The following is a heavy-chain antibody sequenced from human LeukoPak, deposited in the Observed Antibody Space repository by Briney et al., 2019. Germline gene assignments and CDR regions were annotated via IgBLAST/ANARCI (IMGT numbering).Heavy chain of an antibody. CDR3: AKWPGIAVAGTSLYGY. V-gene: IGHV3-23*01. Sequence: GGYLRLSSAASGFTCSSFAMVWVRQAPGKGLEWVSALSGGGGSTYYAHSVKGRFTISRDNSISTLYLQMNSLRAEDTAVYYCAKWPGIAVAGTSLYGYWGQGTLVTVSS. CDR1: GFTCSSFA. CDR2: LSGGGGST. J-gene: IGHJ4*02. D-gene: IGHD6-19*01.